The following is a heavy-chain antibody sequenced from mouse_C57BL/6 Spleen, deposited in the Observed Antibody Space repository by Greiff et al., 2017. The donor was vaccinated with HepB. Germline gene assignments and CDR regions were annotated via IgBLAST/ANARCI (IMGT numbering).Heavy chain of an antibody. J-gene: IGHJ4*01. CDR1: GYTFTSYW. Sequence: QVQLQQPGAELVKPGASVKLSCKASGYTFTSYWMHWVKQRPGRGLEWIGRIDPNSGGTKYNEKFKSKATLTVDKPSSTAYMQLSSLTSEDSAVYYCARGRNATVVEDYAMDYWGQGTSVTVSS. CDR3: ARGRNATVVEDYAMDY. V-gene: IGHV1-72*01. D-gene: IGHD1-1*01. CDR2: IDPNSGGT.